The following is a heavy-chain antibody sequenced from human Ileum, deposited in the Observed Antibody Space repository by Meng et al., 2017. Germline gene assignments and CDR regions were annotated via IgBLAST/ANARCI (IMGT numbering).Heavy chain of an antibody. Sequence: ASVKVSCKASGYTFTSYAMHWVRQAPGQRLEWMGWINAGNGNTKYSQKFQGRVTITRDTSASTAYMELSSLRSEDTAVYYCVRSPQYCGGDCRTKYNWFDPWGQGTLVTVSS. CDR2: INAGNGNT. J-gene: IGHJ5*02. CDR1: GYTFTSYA. CDR3: VRSPQYCGGDCRTKYNWFDP. D-gene: IGHD2-21*02. V-gene: IGHV1-3*01.